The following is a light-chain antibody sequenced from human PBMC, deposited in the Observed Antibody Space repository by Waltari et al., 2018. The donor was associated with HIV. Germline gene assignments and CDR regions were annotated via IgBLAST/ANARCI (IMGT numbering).Light chain of an antibody. V-gene: IGKV3-15*01. J-gene: IGKJ4*01. CDR2: GAS. CDR1: HSIFNN. CDR3: QQYNVWLAHT. Sequence: ILMTQSPATVSLSPGERVTLSCTASHSIFNNVACYQQRRGQSPRLVIYGASTSVTGVPDRFSGSGSETEFTLTISSVQSEDFALYFCQQYNVWLAHTCGGGTKVEV.